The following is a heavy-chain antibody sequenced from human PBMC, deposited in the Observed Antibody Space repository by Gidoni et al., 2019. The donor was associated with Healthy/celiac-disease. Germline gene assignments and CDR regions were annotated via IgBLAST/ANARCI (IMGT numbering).Heavy chain of an antibody. J-gene: IGHJ5*02. CDR1: GGHISSSSYY. CDR3: ARPSFNVHYGDYRGWFDP. CDR2: IYDSGST. V-gene: IGHV4-39*01. D-gene: IGHD4-17*01. Sequence: QLQLQESGTGLVKPSETLSLTCTGSGGHISSSSYYWGWTRQPPGKWLEWIGGIYDSGSTYYNPPLKSRVTIAVDTSKNQFSLKLGSVTAADTAVYYCARPSFNVHYGDYRGWFDPWGQGTLVTVSS.